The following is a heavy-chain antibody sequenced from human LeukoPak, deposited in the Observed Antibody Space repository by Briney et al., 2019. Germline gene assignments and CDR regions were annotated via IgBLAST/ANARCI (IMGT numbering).Heavy chain of an antibody. V-gene: IGHV3-30*18. CDR1: GFTFSSYG. CDR3: AKAAYTSDAFDI. J-gene: IGHJ3*02. Sequence: TGGSLRLSRAASGFTFSSYGMHWVRQAPGKGLEWVAVISYDGSNKYYADSVKGRFTISRDNSKNTLYLQMNSLRAEDTAVYYCAKAAYTSDAFDIWGQGTMVTVSS. CDR2: ISYDGSNK. D-gene: IGHD3-16*01.